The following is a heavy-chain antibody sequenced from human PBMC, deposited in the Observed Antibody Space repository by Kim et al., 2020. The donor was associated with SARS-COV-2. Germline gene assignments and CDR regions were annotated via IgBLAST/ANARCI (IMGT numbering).Heavy chain of an antibody. Sequence: GGSLRLSCSASGFTFSNYAMHWVRQAPGKGLEYVSAISSDGGSTYYADSVKGRFTISRDNSKNMLYVQMSSLRVEDTAIYYCVTRNYYNSGSYYEGAPFDFWGRGTLVTVSS. CDR2: ISSDGGST. D-gene: IGHD3-10*01. J-gene: IGHJ4*02. CDR3: VTRNYYNSGSYYEGAPFDF. V-gene: IGHV3-64*05. CDR1: GFTFSNYA.